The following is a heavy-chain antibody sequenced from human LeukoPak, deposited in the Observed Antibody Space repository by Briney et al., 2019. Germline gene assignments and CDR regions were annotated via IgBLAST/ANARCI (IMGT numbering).Heavy chain of an antibody. CDR2: IKSKTDGGTT. V-gene: IGHV3-15*07. CDR3: TTDRVRYYDSSGYYGDY. J-gene: IGHJ4*02. D-gene: IGHD3-22*01. CDR1: GFTFSSYS. Sequence: GGSLRLSCAASGFTFSSYSMNWVRQAPGKGLEWVGRIKSKTDGGTTDYAAPVKGRFTISRDDSKNTLYLQMNSLKTEDTAVYYCTTDRVRYYDSSGYYGDYWGQGTLVTVSS.